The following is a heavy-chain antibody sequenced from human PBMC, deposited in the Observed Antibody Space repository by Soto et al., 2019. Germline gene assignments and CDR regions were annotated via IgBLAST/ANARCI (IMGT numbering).Heavy chain of an antibody. CDR2: IKQDGSEK. Sequence: GGSLRLSCAASGFTFSSYWMSWVRQAPGKGLEWVANIKQDGSEKYYVDSVKGRFTISRDNAKNSLYLQMNSLRAEDTAVYYCARVGVEYLTYFDYWGQGTLVTVSS. J-gene: IGHJ4*02. V-gene: IGHV3-7*03. CDR3: ARVGVEYLTYFDY. D-gene: IGHD2-2*01. CDR1: GFTFSSYW.